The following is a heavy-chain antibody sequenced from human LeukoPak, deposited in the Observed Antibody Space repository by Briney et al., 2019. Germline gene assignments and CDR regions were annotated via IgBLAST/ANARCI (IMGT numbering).Heavy chain of an antibody. Sequence: GGSLRLSCAASGFTLSIYWMTWVRQAPGKGLEWVANIKQDGSVKYYVDSVKGRFTISRDNAENSLYLQLNSLRVEDTAVYYCARDLDIEVVAAASWYDAFDIWGQGTMVTVSS. CDR3: ARDLDIEVVAAASWYDAFDI. CDR1: GFTLSIYW. D-gene: IGHD2-2*01. V-gene: IGHV3-7*01. CDR2: IKQDGSVK. J-gene: IGHJ3*02.